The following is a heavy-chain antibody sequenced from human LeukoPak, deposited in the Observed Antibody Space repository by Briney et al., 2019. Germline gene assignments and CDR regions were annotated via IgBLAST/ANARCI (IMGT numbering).Heavy chain of an antibody. D-gene: IGHD1-26*01. CDR1: GGSITRYY. V-gene: IGHV4-59*01. CDR3: ARGPSGSYFNWFDP. Sequence: SETLSLTCTVSGGSITRYYWSWIRQPPGKGLEWIGYIYYSGSTNYNPSLKSRVTISVDTSKNKFSLKLSSVTAADTAVYYCARGPSGSYFNWFDPWGQGTLVTVSS. J-gene: IGHJ5*02. CDR2: IYYSGST.